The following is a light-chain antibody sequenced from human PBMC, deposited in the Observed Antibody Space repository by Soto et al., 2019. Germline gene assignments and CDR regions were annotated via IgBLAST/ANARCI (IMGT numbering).Light chain of an antibody. CDR2: DAS. V-gene: IGKV3-11*01. CDR3: QQHRNWPLT. J-gene: IGKJ4*01. CDR1: QSLSTY. Sequence: EIVLTQSPATLSLSPGERATLSCRASQSLSTYLAWYQQKPCQAPSLLIYDASYMATGIQARFSGSGSGTDVTLTISSLESEDFAVYYCQQHRNWPLTFGGGTKVAIK.